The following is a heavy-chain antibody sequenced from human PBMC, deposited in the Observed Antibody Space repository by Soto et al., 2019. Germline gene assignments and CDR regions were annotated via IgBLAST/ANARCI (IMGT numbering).Heavy chain of an antibody. Sequence: EVQLLESGGGLVQPGGSLRLSCAASGFTVRSYGMNWVRQAPGKGLEWVSVISGRGGSTYYADSVKGRFTISRDNSKNTLYLQMNSLRAEDTAVYYCARRSSSWYFDYWGQGTLVTVST. D-gene: IGHD6-13*01. CDR3: ARRSSSWYFDY. CDR1: GFTVRSYG. V-gene: IGHV3-23*01. CDR2: ISGRGGST. J-gene: IGHJ4*02.